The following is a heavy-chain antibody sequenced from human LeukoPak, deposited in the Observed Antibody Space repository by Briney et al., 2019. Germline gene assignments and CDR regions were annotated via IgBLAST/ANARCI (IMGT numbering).Heavy chain of an antibody. Sequence: GGSLRLSCAASGFTFDDYAMHWVRQAPGKGLEWVSGISWNSGSIGYADSVKGRFTISSGNAKNSLYLQMNSLRAEDTALYYCAKDCGYSYGYPCDYWGQGTLVTVSS. CDR3: AKDCGYSYGYPCDY. CDR2: ISWNSGSI. V-gene: IGHV3-9*01. J-gene: IGHJ4*02. D-gene: IGHD5-18*01. CDR1: GFTFDDYA.